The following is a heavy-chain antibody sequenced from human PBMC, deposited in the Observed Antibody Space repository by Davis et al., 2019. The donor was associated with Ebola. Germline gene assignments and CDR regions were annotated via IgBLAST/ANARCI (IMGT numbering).Heavy chain of an antibody. CDR3: ARDGPYGGYAGY. D-gene: IGHD5-12*01. Sequence: GSLRLSCAVSGGSISSSNWWSWVRQPPGKGLEWIGEIYHSGSTNYNPSLKSRVTISVDKSKNQFSLKLSSVTAADTAVYYCARDGPYGGYAGYWGQGTLVTVSS. J-gene: IGHJ4*02. V-gene: IGHV4-4*02. CDR1: GGSISSSNW. CDR2: IYHSGST.